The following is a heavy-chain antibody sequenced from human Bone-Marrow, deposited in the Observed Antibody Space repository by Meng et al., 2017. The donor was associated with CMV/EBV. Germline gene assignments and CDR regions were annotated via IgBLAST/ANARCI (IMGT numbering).Heavy chain of an antibody. CDR3: AREDQLLYWGNWFDP. J-gene: IGHJ5*02. V-gene: IGHV3-7*01. Sequence: GGSLKISCAASGFTFSSYWMSWVRQAPGKGLEWVANIKQDGSEKYYVDSVKGRFTISRDNAKNSLYLQMNSLRAEDTAVYYCAREDQLLYWGNWFDPWGQGTLVTVSS. D-gene: IGHD2-2*02. CDR1: GFTFSSYW. CDR2: IKQDGSEK.